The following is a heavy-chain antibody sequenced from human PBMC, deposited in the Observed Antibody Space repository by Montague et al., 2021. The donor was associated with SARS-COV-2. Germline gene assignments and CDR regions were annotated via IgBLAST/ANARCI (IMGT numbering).Heavy chain of an antibody. D-gene: IGHD2-2*01. CDR3: ARAPPISAVSSPRRNQFFFDS. Sequence: SLRLSCAASGLTFSSSAMSWVRQAPGKGLEWVSTISGGGGVSTYYADSVKGRFTISRDNSKNTLYLQMNSLRAEDTAVYYCARAPPISAVSSPRRNQFFFDSWGQGTLVTVSS. CDR1: GLTFSSSA. V-gene: IGHV3-23*01. CDR2: ISGGGGVST. J-gene: IGHJ4*02.